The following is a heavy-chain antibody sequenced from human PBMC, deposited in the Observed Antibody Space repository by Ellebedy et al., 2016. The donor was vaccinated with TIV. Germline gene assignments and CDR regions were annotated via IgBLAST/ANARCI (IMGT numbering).Heavy chain of an antibody. J-gene: IGHJ4*02. V-gene: IGHV5-51*01. CDR2: IYLGDSDT. CDR3: ARHPYGSNSDY. CDR1: GYRFTSYW. Sequence: GESLKISXKASGYRFTSYWIGWVRQMPGKGLEWMGIIYLGDSDTRYSPSFQGQVTISADKSITTAYLQWSSLKASDTAMYYCARHPYGSNSDYWGQGTLVTVSS. D-gene: IGHD4-23*01.